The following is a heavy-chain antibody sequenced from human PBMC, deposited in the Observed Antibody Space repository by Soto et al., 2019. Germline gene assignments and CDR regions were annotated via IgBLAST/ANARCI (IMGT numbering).Heavy chain of an antibody. V-gene: IGHV1-69*13. Sequence: SVKVSCKASGGTFSSYAISWVRQAPGQGLEWMGGIIPIFGTANYAQKFQGRVTITADESTSTAYMVLSSLRSEDTAVYYCATGLDTAMVKWPSDYWGQGTLVTVSS. CDR1: GGTFSSYA. CDR2: IIPIFGTA. D-gene: IGHD5-18*01. CDR3: ATGLDTAMVKWPSDY. J-gene: IGHJ4*02.